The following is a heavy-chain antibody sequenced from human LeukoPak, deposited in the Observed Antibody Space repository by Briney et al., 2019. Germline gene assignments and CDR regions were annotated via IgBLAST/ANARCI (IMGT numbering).Heavy chain of an antibody. CDR2: INPNSGGT. V-gene: IGHV1-2*02. Sequence: GASVKVSCKASGYTFTGYYMHWVRQAPGQGLEWMGWINPNSGGTNYAQKFQGRVTMTRDTSISTAYMELSRLRSDDTAVYYCARGGQRYCSSTSCYWGPNWFDPWGQGTLVTVSS. CDR1: GYTFTGYY. CDR3: ARGGQRYCSSTSCYWGPNWFDP. J-gene: IGHJ5*02. D-gene: IGHD2-2*01.